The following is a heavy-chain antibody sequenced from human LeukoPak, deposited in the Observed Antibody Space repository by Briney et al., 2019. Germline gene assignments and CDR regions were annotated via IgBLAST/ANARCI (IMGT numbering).Heavy chain of an antibody. CDR3: AKDQHRYYMAV. D-gene: IGHD2-21*01. CDR1: GFTFSSYG. Sequence: GGSLRLSCAASGFTFSSYGMHGVGQAPGKGLEWVAVIWYDGRKKYYADSVKGRFTISRDNSKNTLYLQMNSLRAEDTAVYYCAKDQHRYYMAVWGKGPTVTVS. J-gene: IGHJ6*03. V-gene: IGHV3-33*06. CDR2: IWYDGRKK.